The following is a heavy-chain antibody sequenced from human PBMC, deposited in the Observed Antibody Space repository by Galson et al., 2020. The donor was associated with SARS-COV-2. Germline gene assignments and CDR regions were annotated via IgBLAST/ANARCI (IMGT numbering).Heavy chain of an antibody. CDR3: ARGEALRFLEWNTYAFDY. CDR2: ISADNGNT. V-gene: IGHV1-18*01. Sequence: ASVKVSCKASGYTFNRYGIIWVRQAPGQGLEWMGWISADNGNTNYAQKLQGRVTMTTDTSTSTAYMELRRLRSDDTAVYYCARGEALRFLEWNTYAFDYWGQGTLVTVSS. CDR1: GYTFNRYG. D-gene: IGHD3-3*01. J-gene: IGHJ4*02.